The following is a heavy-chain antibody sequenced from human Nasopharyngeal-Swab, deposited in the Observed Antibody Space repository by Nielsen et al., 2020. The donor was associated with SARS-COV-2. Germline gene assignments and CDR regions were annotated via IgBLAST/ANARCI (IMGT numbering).Heavy chain of an antibody. D-gene: IGHD3-3*02. V-gene: IGHV3-23*01. CDR2: ISGSDGST. Sequence: VRQAPGKGLEWVSGISGSDGSTYYADSVKGWFAISRDTSKNTLYLQMNSLRAEDTAVYYCATHLFYFDYWGQGTLVTVSS. CDR3: ATHLFYFDY. J-gene: IGHJ4*02.